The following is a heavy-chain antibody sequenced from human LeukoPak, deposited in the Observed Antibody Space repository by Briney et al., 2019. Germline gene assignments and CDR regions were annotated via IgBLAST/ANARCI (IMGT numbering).Heavy chain of an antibody. J-gene: IGHJ3*02. CDR2: IIPIFGTA. D-gene: IGHD3-9*01. CDR3: ARDGPYYDILTGYSSGAFDT. CDR1: GGTFSSYA. Sequence: SVKVSCKASGGTFSSYAISWVRQAPGQGLEWMGGIIPIFGTANYAQKFQGRVTITADESTSTAYMELSSLRSEDTAVYYCARDGPYYDILTGYSSGAFDTWGQGTMVTVSS. V-gene: IGHV1-69*01.